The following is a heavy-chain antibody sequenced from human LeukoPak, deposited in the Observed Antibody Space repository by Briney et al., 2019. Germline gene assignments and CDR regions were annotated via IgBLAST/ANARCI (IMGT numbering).Heavy chain of an antibody. Sequence: SETLSLTCTVSGGPISGYYWNWIRQPPGKGLEWIGSIYYSGRTSFNGSLKTRITMSVDTSKNQFSLKLSSVTAADTAVYYCASHHLGIAVAGTLRDYWGQGTLVTVSS. CDR2: IYYSGRT. V-gene: IGHV4-59*12. D-gene: IGHD6-19*01. CDR3: ASHHLGIAVAGTLRDY. J-gene: IGHJ4*02. CDR1: GGPISGYY.